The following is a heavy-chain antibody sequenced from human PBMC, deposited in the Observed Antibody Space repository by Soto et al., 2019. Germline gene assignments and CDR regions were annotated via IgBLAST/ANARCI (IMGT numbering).Heavy chain of an antibody. Sequence: SGPTLVNPTQTLTLTCTFSGFSLSTTGVGVGWFRQPPGKALEWFALIYWNDDKRYRPSLKSRLTITKDTSKNQVVLTMTNMDPVDTATYYCANKVDRNHWFDHWGQGTLVTASS. V-gene: IGHV2-5*01. D-gene: IGHD2-15*01. J-gene: IGHJ5*02. CDR3: ANKVDRNHWFDH. CDR2: IYWNDDK. CDR1: GFSLSTTGVG.